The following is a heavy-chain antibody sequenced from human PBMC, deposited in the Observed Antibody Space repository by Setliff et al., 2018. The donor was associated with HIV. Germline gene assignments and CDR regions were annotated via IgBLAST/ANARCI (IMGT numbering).Heavy chain of an antibody. J-gene: IGHJ6*03. CDR3: ARGVLWLGEFAYYYYYIDV. CDR2: INNSKHT. Sequence: SETLSLTCAVYGGSFSDYNWSWIRQPPGKGLEWIAEINNSKHTIYNPSLKSRVTISVDTSKNQVSLKLKSVTAADTAVYYCARGVLWLGEFAYYYYYIDVWGKGTPVTAP. D-gene: IGHD3-10*01. V-gene: IGHV4-34*01. CDR1: GGSFSDYN.